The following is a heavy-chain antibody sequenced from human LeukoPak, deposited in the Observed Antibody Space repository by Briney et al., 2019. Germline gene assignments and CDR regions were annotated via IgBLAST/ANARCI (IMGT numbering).Heavy chain of an antibody. V-gene: IGHV4-59*01. D-gene: IGHD3-22*01. CDR3: ARGGWINYYDTPGWYFDL. J-gene: IGHJ2*01. CDR1: GGSISSYY. Sequence: SETLSLTCTVSGGSISSYYWSWIRQPPGKGLEWIGYIYYSGSTNYNPSLKSRVTISVDTSKNQFSLKLSSVTAADTAVYYCARGGWINYYDTPGWYFDLWGRGTLVTVSS. CDR2: IYYSGST.